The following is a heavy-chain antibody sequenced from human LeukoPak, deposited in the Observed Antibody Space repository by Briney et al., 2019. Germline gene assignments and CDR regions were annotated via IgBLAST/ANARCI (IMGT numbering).Heavy chain of an antibody. D-gene: IGHD2-21*02. Sequence: GGSLRLSCAASGFTFDDYAMHWVRQAPGKGLEWVSLISWDGGSTYYADSVKGRFTISRDNSKNSLYLQMNSLRAEDTALYYCAKDISGDCGGDCYSFDYWGQGTLVTVSS. CDR2: ISWDGGST. CDR1: GFTFDDYA. J-gene: IGHJ4*02. V-gene: IGHV3-43D*03. CDR3: AKDISGDCGGDCYSFDY.